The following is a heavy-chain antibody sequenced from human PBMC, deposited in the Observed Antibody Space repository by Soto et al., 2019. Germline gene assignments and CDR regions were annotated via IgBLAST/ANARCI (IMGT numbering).Heavy chain of an antibody. CDR2: ISSSSSTI. V-gene: IGHV3-48*01. D-gene: IGHD2-2*01. CDR1: GVTFSSYS. J-gene: IGHJ6*03. CDR3: ARDVVTPPACYMDV. Sequence: ASLRLSCAASGVTFSSYSMNWVRQAPGKGLEWVSYISSSSSTIYYADSVKGRFTISRDNAKNSLYLQMNSLRAEDTAVYYCARDVVTPPACYMDVWGKGTTVTVSS.